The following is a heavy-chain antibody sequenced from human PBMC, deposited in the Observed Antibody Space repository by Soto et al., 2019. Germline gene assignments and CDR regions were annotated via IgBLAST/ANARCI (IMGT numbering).Heavy chain of an antibody. D-gene: IGHD6-13*01. J-gene: IGHJ6*02. CDR2: IDPSDSYT. CDR1: GYSFTSYW. V-gene: IGHV5-10-1*01. Sequence: GESLKISCKGSGYSFTSYWISWVRQMPGKGLEWMGRIDPSDSYTNYSPSFQGHVTISADKSISTAYLQWSSLKASDTAMYYCASGEIASVNHYYGTDVWGPGTMHTV. CDR3: ASGEIASVNHYYGTDV.